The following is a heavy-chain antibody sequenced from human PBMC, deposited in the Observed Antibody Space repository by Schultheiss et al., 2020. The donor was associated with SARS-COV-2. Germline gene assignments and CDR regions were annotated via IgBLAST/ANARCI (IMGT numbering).Heavy chain of an antibody. CDR3: ARTQVLFSYDY. J-gene: IGHJ4*02. V-gene: IGHV3-30-3*01. Sequence: GESLKISCAASGFTFSSYAMHWVRQAPGKGLEWVAVISYDGGNKYYADSVKGRFTISRDNSKNSLYLQMNSLRAEDTAVYYCARTQVLFSYDYWGQGTLVTVSS. CDR1: GFTFSSYA. D-gene: IGHD3-10*01. CDR2: ISYDGGNK.